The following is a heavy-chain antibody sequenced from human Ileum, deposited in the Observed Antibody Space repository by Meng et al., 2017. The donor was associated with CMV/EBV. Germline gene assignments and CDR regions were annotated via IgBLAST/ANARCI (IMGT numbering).Heavy chain of an antibody. Sequence: SGQGLGILSETPSRPCTVSCNSISSCDYFWGWIRQPPKGLEWVASITYSGTTYYNPSLKSRVTMSVDTSKNQFSLKLNSVTAADTAVYYCVRASITMIDYWGQGTLVTVSS. CDR3: VRASITMIDY. D-gene: IGHD3-22*01. CDR1: CNSISSCDYF. CDR2: ITYSGTT. J-gene: IGHJ4*02. V-gene: IGHV4-39*07.